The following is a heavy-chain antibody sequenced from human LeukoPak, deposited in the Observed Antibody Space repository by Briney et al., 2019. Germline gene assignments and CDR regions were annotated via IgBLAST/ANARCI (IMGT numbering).Heavy chain of an antibody. V-gene: IGHV4-59*01. D-gene: IGHD3-22*01. CDR1: GGSISSYY. J-gene: IGHJ4*02. Sequence: SETLSLTCTVSGGSISSYYWSWIRQPPGKGLEWIGYIYYSGSTNYNPSLKSRVTISVDTSKNQFSLKLSSVTAADTAVYYCARGGQYYYDCRGYPDYWGQGTLVTVSS. CDR2: IYYSGST. CDR3: ARGGQYYYDCRGYPDY.